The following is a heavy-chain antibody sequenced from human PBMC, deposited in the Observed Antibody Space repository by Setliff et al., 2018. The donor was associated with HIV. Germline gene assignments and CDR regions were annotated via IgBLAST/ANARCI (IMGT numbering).Heavy chain of an antibody. V-gene: IGHV4-59*08. Sequence: SETLSLTCTVSGVSITSYFWSWIRQPPGKGLEYIGHIYYSGGTSGTTNYNPSLKNRVTISVDLSKNHFSLNLHSVTAADTAVYYCAIGDEYPGVFQSWGQGKVVTVSS. CDR2: IYYSGGTSGTT. CDR3: AIGDEYPGVFQS. J-gene: IGHJ5*02. D-gene: IGHD2-2*01. CDR1: GVSITSYF.